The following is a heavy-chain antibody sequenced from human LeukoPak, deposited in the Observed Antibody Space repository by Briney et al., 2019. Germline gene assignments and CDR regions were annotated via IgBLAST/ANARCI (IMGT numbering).Heavy chain of an antibody. CDR1: GDSISSYY. CDR2: IYHSGST. CDR3: ASSAYESSGYGGYYMDV. D-gene: IGHD3-22*01. J-gene: IGHJ6*03. V-gene: IGHV4-38-2*02. Sequence: SETLSLTCTVSGDSISSYYWGWIRQAPGKGLEWIGSIYHSGSTYYNPSLKSRVTISVDTSKNQFSLKLSSVTAADTAVYYCASSAYESSGYGGYYMDVWGKGTTVTVSS.